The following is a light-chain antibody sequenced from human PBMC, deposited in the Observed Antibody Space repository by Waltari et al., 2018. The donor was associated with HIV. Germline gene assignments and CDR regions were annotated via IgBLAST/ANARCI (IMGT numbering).Light chain of an antibody. V-gene: IGLV7-46*01. Sequence: VVTQEASLTVSPGGTGPLTCASTGGVVTRAPCAYWLQARPGQAPKTLIFGSNNRFSWTPARFAGSFLGGQAALSLTGALPEDEGDYYCLLSFGGDLVFGGGTKLTVL. J-gene: IGLJ2*01. CDR2: GSN. CDR1: GGVVTRAPC. CDR3: LLSFGGDLV.